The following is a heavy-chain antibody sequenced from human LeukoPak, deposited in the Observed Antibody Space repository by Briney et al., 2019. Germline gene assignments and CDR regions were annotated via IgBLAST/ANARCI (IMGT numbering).Heavy chain of an antibody. D-gene: IGHD3-10*01. V-gene: IGHV3-11*06. CDR3: ARSRGAMVRGVIITPINWFDP. Sequence: GGSLRLSCAASGFTFSDYYMSWIRQAPGQGLEWVSYISTSSSYTNYADSVKGRFTISRDNAKNSLYQQMNSLRAEDTALYYCARSRGAMVRGVIITPINWFDPWGQGTLVTVSS. CDR2: ISTSSSYT. J-gene: IGHJ5*02. CDR1: GFTFSDYY.